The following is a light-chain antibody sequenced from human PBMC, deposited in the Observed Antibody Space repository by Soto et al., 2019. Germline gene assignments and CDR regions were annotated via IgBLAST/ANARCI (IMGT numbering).Light chain of an antibody. J-gene: IGKJ1*01. CDR3: QQSYSTRVT. CDR2: AAS. V-gene: IGKV1-39*01. CDR1: QSISSY. Sequence: DIQMTQSPSSLSASVGDRVTITCRASQSISSYLNWYQQKPGKAPKLLIYAASSLQSGVPSRFSGIGSGTDFTLTISSLQPEDFATYYWQQSYSTRVTFGQGTKVEIK.